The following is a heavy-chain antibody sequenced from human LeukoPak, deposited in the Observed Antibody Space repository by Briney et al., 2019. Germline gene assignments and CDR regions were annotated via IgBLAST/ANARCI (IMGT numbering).Heavy chain of an antibody. V-gene: IGHV4-59*01. CDR2: IYDSGST. J-gene: IGHJ4*02. CDR1: GGSIGSYY. D-gene: IGHD3-22*01. CDR3: ARQSISGSSLSYFDY. Sequence: KPSETLSLTCTVSGGSIGSYYWSWIRQPPGKGLEWIGNIYDSGSTNYNPSLKSRVTISVDTSKNQCSLKLSSVTAADTAVYYCARQSISGSSLSYFDYWGQGTLVNVSS.